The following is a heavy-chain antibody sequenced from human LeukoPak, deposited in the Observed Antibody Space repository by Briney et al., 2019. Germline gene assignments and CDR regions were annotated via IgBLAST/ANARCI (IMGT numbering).Heavy chain of an antibody. J-gene: IGHJ4*02. CDR1: GFTFSGYY. CDR3: ARGVLEWLSPFDY. CDR2: ISSSGSTI. V-gene: IGHV3-11*04. Sequence: GGSLRLSCAASGFTFSGYYMSWIRQAPGKGLEWVSYISSSGSTIYYADSVKGRFTISRDDAKNSLYLQMNSLRAEDTAVYYCARGVLEWLSPFDYWGQGTLVTVSS. D-gene: IGHD3-3*01.